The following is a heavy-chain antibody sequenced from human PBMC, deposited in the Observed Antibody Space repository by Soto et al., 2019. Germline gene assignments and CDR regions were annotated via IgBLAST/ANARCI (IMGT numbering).Heavy chain of an antibody. CDR2: TNEGSRNT. CDR3: ARDDRSVSGVVTLDH. J-gene: IGHJ4*02. CDR1: GYSFNNYA. V-gene: IGHV1-3*01. D-gene: IGHD3-3*01. Sequence: GSSLKVYCKATGYSFNNYAVPWVRQAPVQRLEWMGFTNEGSRNTRFPQKFQGRISITRDTSASTVYLDLSSLTSEDTAIYYCARDDRSVSGVVTLDHWGPGTLVNVSS.